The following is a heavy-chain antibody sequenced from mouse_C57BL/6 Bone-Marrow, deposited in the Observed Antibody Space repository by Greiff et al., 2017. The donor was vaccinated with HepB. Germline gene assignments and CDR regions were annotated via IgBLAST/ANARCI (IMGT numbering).Heavy chain of an antibody. CDR1: GFTFTDYY. D-gene: IGHD2-1*01. Sequence: EVMLVESGGGLVQPGGSLSLSCAASGFTFTDYYMSWVRQPPGKALEWLGFIRNKANGYTTEYSASVKGRFTTSRDNSQSILYLQMNALRADDSATYYCASLYGNYGAYWGQGTLVTVSA. CDR2: IRNKANGYTT. V-gene: IGHV7-3*01. CDR3: ASLYGNYGAY. J-gene: IGHJ3*01.